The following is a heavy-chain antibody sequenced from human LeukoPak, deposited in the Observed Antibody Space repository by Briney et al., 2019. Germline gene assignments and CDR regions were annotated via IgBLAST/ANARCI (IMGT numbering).Heavy chain of an antibody. J-gene: IGHJ3*02. Sequence: GGPLRLSCAASGFTFSSYWMHWVRQAPGKGLVWVSRINSDGSSTSYADSVKGRFTVSRDNAKNTLYLQMNSLRAEDTAVYYCARDGPTYYYDSSGYRDAFDIWGQGTMVTVSS. V-gene: IGHV3-74*01. CDR2: INSDGSST. CDR1: GFTFSSYW. D-gene: IGHD3-22*01. CDR3: ARDGPTYYYDSSGYRDAFDI.